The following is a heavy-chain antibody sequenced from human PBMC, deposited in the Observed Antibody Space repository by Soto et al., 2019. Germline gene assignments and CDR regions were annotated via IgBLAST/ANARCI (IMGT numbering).Heavy chain of an antibody. D-gene: IGHD6-13*01. CDR1: GFAFLSFT. CDR3: TRDASRDSSARGWFDP. V-gene: IGHV3-21*01. Sequence: GFLRASCAASGFAFLSFTMDWVRQAPGKGLEWVSTISSNSAYIYYTDALRGRFTISRDNAKNSLHLQMNSLRAEDTAVYYCTRDASRDSSARGWFDPWGPGTLVTVSS. J-gene: IGHJ5*02. CDR2: ISSNSAYI.